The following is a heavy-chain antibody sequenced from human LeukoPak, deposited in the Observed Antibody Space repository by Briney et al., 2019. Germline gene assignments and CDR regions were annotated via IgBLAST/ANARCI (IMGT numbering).Heavy chain of an antibody. V-gene: IGHV7-4-1*02. Sequence: ASVKVSCKASGYTFTSYAMNWVRQAPGQGLEWMGWINTNTGNPTYAQGFTGRFVFSLDTSVSTAYLQISSLKAEDTAVYYCARVLWFGESHTRRGYYGMDVWGQGTTVTVFS. CDR2: INTNTGNP. J-gene: IGHJ6*02. CDR3: ARVLWFGESHTRRGYYGMDV. CDR1: GYTFTSYA. D-gene: IGHD3-10*01.